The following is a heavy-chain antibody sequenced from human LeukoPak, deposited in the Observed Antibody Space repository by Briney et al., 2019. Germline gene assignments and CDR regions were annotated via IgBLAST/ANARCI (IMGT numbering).Heavy chain of an antibody. CDR3: ARSRGYSYGTTFLDY. CDR2: IYYSGSI. CDR1: GGSISTYY. Sequence: PSETLSLTCTVSGGSISTYYWSWIRQPPGKGLEWIGYIYYSGSINYNPSLKSRVTISVDTSKNQFSLKLTSVTAADTAVYYCARSRGYSYGTTFLDYWGQGTLVTVSS. V-gene: IGHV4-59*08. D-gene: IGHD5-18*01. J-gene: IGHJ4*02.